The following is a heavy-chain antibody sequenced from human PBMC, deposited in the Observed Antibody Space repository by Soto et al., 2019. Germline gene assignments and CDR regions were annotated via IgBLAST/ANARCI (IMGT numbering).Heavy chain of an antibody. CDR3: ASSPRGYCSSTSCRELGNYYGMDV. CDR1: GYSFTSYW. J-gene: IGHJ6*02. D-gene: IGHD2-2*01. Sequence: GESLKVSCKGSGYSFTSYWISWVRQMPGKGLEWMGRIDPSDSYTNYSPSFQGHVTISADKSISTAYLQWSSLKASDTAMYYCASSPRGYCSSTSCRELGNYYGMDVWGQGTTVTVSS. V-gene: IGHV5-10-1*01. CDR2: IDPSDSYT.